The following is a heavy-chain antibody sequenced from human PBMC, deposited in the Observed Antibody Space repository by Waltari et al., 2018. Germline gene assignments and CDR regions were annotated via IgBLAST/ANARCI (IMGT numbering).Heavy chain of an antibody. D-gene: IGHD3-22*01. Sequence: QVQLQQWGAGLLKPSETLSLTCAVYGGSFRGYYWSWIRQPPGKGLEWIGEINHSGSTNYNPSLKSRVTISVDTSKNQFSLKLSSVTAADTAVYYCARGRDYYDSSASDYWGQGTLVTVSS. CDR1: GGSFRGYY. V-gene: IGHV4-34*01. CDR2: INHSGST. J-gene: IGHJ4*02. CDR3: ARGRDYYDSSASDY.